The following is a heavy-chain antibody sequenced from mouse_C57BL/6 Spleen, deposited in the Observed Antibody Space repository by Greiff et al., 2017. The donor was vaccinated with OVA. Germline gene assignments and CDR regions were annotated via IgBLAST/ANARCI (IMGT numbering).Heavy chain of an antibody. CDR3: AREGVYYGIAMDY. CDR2: IYPGDGDT. D-gene: IGHD1-1*01. Sequence: QVQLQQSGAELVKPGASVKISCKASGYAFSSYWMNWVKQRPGKGLEWIGQIYPGDGDTNYNGKFKGKATLTADKSSSTAYMQLSSLTSEDSAVYFCAREGVYYGIAMDYWGQGTSVTVSS. V-gene: IGHV1-80*01. J-gene: IGHJ4*01. CDR1: GYAFSSYW.